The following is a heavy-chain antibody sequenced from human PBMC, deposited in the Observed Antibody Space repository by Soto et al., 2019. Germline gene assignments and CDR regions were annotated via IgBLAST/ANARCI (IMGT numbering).Heavy chain of an antibody. CDR1: GFTFSGYW. J-gene: IGHJ4*02. V-gene: IGHV3-74*03. D-gene: IGHD3-10*02. CDR2: IKSDGSGT. Sequence: SLRLSCAASGFTFSGYWMHWVRQAPGKGLEWVSRIKSDGSGTTYADSVKGRFSIYRDNAKNTVYLQMDSLRVEDTAVYYCGRNAIFVRGVREEYWGQGTPVTVSS. CDR3: GRNAIFVRGVREEY.